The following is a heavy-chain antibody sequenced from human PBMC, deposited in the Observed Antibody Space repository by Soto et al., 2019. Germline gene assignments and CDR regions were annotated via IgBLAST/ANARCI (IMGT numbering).Heavy chain of an antibody. D-gene: IGHD4-17*01. CDR2: ISAYNGNT. Sequence: QVQLVQSGAEVKKPRASVKVSWKTSGYSFTSYAISWVRQAPGQGLEWMGWISAYNGNTNYAQKLQGRVTMTTDTSTSTAYLELRSLRSDDTAVYYCARDLHGDPYYWGQGTLVTVSS. V-gene: IGHV1-18*01. J-gene: IGHJ4*02. CDR3: ARDLHGDPYY. CDR1: GYSFTSYA.